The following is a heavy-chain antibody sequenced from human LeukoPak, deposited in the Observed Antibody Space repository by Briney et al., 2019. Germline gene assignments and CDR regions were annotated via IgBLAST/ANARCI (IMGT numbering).Heavy chain of an antibody. Sequence: PGGSLRLSCAASGFTFSSYSMNWVRQAPGKGLEWVSSISSSSSYIYYADSVKGRFTISRDNAKNSLYLQMNSLRAEDTAAYYCARADDYVWGSYPGSNYGMDVWGQGTTVTVSS. CDR2: ISSSSSYI. CDR3: ARADDYVWGSYPGSNYGMDV. D-gene: IGHD3-16*02. J-gene: IGHJ6*02. CDR1: GFTFSSYS. V-gene: IGHV3-21*01.